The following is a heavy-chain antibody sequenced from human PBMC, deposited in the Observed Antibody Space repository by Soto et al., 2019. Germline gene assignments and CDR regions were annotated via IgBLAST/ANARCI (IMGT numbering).Heavy chain of an antibody. D-gene: IGHD2-21*02. CDR3: ARRVDVVVTVRSLEYFQH. Sequence: QVRLQESGPGLVKPSGTLSLTCAVSGASVSTSDWWSWVRQPPGKLLECVGESHHSGGTNYNPSHKSRVTISVDMTNNLYSPRMSSVTAADTAVYYCARRVDVVVTVRSLEYFQHWGQGILVSVSS. J-gene: IGHJ1*01. CDR1: GASVSTSDW. CDR2: SHHSGGT. V-gene: IGHV4-4*02.